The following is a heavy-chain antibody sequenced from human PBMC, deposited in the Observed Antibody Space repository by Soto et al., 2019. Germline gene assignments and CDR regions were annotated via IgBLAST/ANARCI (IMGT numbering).Heavy chain of an antibody. D-gene: IGHD6-13*01. CDR2: IIPIFGTA. J-gene: IGHJ4*02. CDR1: GGTFSSYA. V-gene: IGHV1-69*13. Sequence: PVKVSCKAPGGTFSSYAISWVRQAPGQGLEWMGGIIPIFGTANYAQKFQGRVTITADESTSTAYMELSSLRSEDTAVYYCARDLRGSSWYFDYWGQGTLVTVSS. CDR3: ARDLRGSSWYFDY.